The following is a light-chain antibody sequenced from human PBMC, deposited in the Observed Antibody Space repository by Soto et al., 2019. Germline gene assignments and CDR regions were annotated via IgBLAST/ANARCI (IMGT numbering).Light chain of an antibody. CDR1: SSDIGTYNL. V-gene: IGLV2-23*02. CDR2: EVN. CDR3: CSFAGSGTGV. J-gene: IGLJ1*01. Sequence: QSVLTQPASVSGSPGQSIAISCTGTSSDIGTYNLVSWYQQHPGKAPKLMISEVNKRPSGVSNRFSGSKSGNTASLTISGLQTEDKADYYCCSFAGSGTGVFGTGTKVTVL.